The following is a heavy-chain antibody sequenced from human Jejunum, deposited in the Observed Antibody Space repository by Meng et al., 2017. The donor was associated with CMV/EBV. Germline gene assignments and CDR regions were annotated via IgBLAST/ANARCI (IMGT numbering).Heavy chain of an antibody. CDR3: AYCCYDDCCSGKHMPHP. Sequence: TFSSDSMSWLRQPPGKGLEWVAAICSSGISTYNPDLEKGRSTIISDNNNHSPPLQITSLGADATAFYCGAYCCYDDCCSGKHMPHPWGQGTQVTVSS. V-gene: IGHV3-23*01. CDR2: ICSSGIST. CDR1: TFSSDS. J-gene: IGHJ5*02. D-gene: IGHD2-15*01.